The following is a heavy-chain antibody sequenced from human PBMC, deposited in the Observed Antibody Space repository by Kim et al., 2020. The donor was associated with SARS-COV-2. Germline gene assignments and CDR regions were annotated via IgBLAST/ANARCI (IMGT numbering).Heavy chain of an antibody. CDR1: GFTFSSYA. J-gene: IGHJ3*02. CDR2: ISGSGGST. V-gene: IGHV3-23*01. CDR3: AKDLGGGPGIAAAGDDAFDI. D-gene: IGHD6-13*01. Sequence: GGSLRLSCAASGFTFSSYAMSWVRQAPGKGLEWVSAISGSGGSTYYADSVKGRFTISRDNSKNTLYLQMNGLRAEDTAVYYCAKDLGGGPGIAAAGDDAFDIWGQGTMVTVSS.